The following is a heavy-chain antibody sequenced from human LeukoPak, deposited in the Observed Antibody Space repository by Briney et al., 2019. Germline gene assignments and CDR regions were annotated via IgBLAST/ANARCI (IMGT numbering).Heavy chain of an antibody. CDR2: IFPGDSRT. CDR1: GYSFTSYW. D-gene: IGHD2-2*01. V-gene: IGHV5-51*01. CDR3: ACRDLTSTWSYP. J-gene: IGHJ5*02. Sequence: GESLKISCKGIGYSFTSYWIGWVRQMPGKGLEWMGAIFPGDSRTRYNPSFQGPVTISVDKSISTAYLQWVSLKASDTAMYYCACRDLTSTWSYPWGQGTLVTVSS.